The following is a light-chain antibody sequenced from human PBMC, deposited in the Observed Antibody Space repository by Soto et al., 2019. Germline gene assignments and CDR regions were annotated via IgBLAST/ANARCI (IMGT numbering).Light chain of an antibody. CDR2: GAS. CDR1: QTVSSN. CDR3: QHYNNWPPWT. J-gene: IGKJ1*01. Sequence: EIVMTQSPATLSVSPGARAPLSCRASQTVSSNLAWYQQKPGQAPRLLIYGASTRATGIPARFSGSGSGTEFTLIISSLQSEDFAVYYCQHYNNWPPWTFGQGTKVDIK. V-gene: IGKV3-15*01.